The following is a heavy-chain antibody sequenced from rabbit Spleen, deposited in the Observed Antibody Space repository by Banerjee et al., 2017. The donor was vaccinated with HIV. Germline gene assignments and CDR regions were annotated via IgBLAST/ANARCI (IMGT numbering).Heavy chain of an antibody. D-gene: IGHD1-1*01. V-gene: IGHV1S40*01. CDR1: GFSFSSSDY. CDR3: ARDTSSSFSSYGMDL. Sequence: QSLAESGGDLVKPGASLTLTCTASGFSFSSSDYMCWVRLAPGKGLEWISCIATSSTGFTYYATWAQGRFTISKTSSTTVTLQMTSLTAADTATYFCARDTSSSFSSYGMDLWGPGTLVTVS. J-gene: IGHJ6*01. CDR2: IATSSTGFT.